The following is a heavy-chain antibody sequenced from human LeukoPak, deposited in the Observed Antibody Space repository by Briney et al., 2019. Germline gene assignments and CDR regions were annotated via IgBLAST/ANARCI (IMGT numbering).Heavy chain of an antibody. Sequence: PGGSLRLSCEGSAFIFSGHWMNWVRQTPGKGLEWVASIKEDGSERQYVDSVKGRFSISRDNTKGSLFLQLNSLRAEDTAVYYCAKEYYYDSSGYYYDYWGQGTLVTVSS. J-gene: IGHJ4*02. V-gene: IGHV3-7*01. CDR2: IKEDGSER. D-gene: IGHD3-22*01. CDR3: AKEYYYDSSGYYYDY. CDR1: AFIFSGHW.